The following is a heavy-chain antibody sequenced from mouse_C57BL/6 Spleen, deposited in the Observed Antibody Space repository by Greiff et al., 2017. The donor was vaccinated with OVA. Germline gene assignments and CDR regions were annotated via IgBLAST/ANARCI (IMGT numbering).Heavy chain of an antibody. CDR3: ARALDSSGPAWFAY. J-gene: IGHJ3*01. CDR2: IDPNSGGT. D-gene: IGHD3-2*02. CDR1: GYTFTSYW. V-gene: IGHV1-72*01. Sequence: QVQLQQPGAELVKPGASVKLSCKASGYTFTSYWMHWVKQRPGRGLEWIGRIDPNSGGTKYNEKFKSKATLTVDKPYSTAYMQLSSLTSEDSAVYYCARALDSSGPAWFAYWGQGTLVTVSA.